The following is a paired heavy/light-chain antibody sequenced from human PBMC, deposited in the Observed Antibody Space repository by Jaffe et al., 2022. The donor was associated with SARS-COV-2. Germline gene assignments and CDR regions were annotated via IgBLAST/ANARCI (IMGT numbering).Heavy chain of an antibody. D-gene: IGHD4-17*01. CDR3: ARDTDYGDYLLWGRYGMDV. CDR1: GGSISTGSYY. Sequence: QVQLQESGPGLVKPSQTLSLTCTVSGGSISTGSYYWSWIRRPAGKGLEWIGRIHSSGSTNYNPSLKSRVTISLDTSKNQFSLELSSVTAADTAVYYCARDTDYGDYLLWGRYGMDVWGQGTTVTVSS. J-gene: IGHJ6*02. V-gene: IGHV4-61*02. CDR2: IHSSGST.
Light chain of an antibody. CDR3: VAWDDSLRGVV. J-gene: IGLJ2*01. CDR1: SSNIGDNY. CDR2: RNN. V-gene: IGLV1-47*01. Sequence: QSVVTQPPSASGTPGQRVTISCSGSSSNIGDNYVYWYQQLPGAAPKLLIYRNNQRPPGVPDRFSGSKSGTSASLAISGLRSEDEADYYCVAWDDSLRGVVFGGGTKLTVL.